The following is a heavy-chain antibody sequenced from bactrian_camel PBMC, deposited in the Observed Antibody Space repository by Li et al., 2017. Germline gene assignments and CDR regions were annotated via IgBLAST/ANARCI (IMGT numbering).Heavy chain of an antibody. CDR2: ILSDDMST. V-gene: IGHV3S40*01. Sequence: VQLVESGGGLVQPGGSLRLSCVASGLPFSSYDMAWVRQAPGKGLEWVSGILSDDMSTYYDGSVKGRFTVSRDNAKNTLYLQLNSLKSEDTAMYYCTYSIFLYWGQGTQVTV. CDR1: GLPFSSYD. J-gene: IGHJ4*01. CDR3: TYSIFLY. D-gene: IGHD2*01.